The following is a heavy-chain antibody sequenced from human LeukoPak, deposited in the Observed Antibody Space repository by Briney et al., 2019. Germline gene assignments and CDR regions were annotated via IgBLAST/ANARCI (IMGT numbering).Heavy chain of an antibody. CDR3: ARGYSSGWYGDYFDY. V-gene: IGHV1-2*02. D-gene: IGHD6-19*01. Sequence: ASVTVSCKASGYTFTGYYMHWVRQAPGQGLEWMGWINPNSGGTNYAQKFQGRVTMTRDTSISTAYMELSRLRSDDTAVYYCARGYSSGWYGDYFDYWGQGTLVTVSS. J-gene: IGHJ4*02. CDR1: GYTFTGYY. CDR2: INPNSGGT.